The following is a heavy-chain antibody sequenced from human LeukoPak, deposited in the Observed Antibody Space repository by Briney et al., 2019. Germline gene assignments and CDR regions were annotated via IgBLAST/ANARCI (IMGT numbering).Heavy chain of an antibody. Sequence: GGSLRLSCAASGFTFSSYGMHWVRRAPGKGLEWVAFIRYDGSNKYYADSVKGRFTISRDNSKNTLYLQMNSLRAEDTAVYYCAKFFTGEYVRAFDIWGQGTMVTVSS. J-gene: IGHJ3*02. D-gene: IGHD3-10*02. CDR3: AKFFTGEYVRAFDI. CDR2: IRYDGSNK. V-gene: IGHV3-30*02. CDR1: GFTFSSYG.